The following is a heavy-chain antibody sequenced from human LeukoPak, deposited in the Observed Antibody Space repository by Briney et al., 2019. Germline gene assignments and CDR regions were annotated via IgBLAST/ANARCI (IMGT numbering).Heavy chain of an antibody. CDR3: ARVGSYKFDY. CDR2: LQSDGTT. J-gene: IGHJ4*02. CDR1: GFIFSTSW. Sequence: GGPLRLSCAASGFIFSTSWMHWVRQTPGKGLVWVARLQSDGTTIYADSVKGRFTISRDNAKNTLYLQMNRLRAEDTDFYYCARVGSYKFDYWGQGTLVTVSS. V-gene: IGHV3-74*01. D-gene: IGHD1-26*01.